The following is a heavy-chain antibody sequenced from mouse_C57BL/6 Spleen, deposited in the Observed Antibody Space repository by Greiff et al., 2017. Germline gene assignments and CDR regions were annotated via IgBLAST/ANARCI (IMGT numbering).Heavy chain of an antibody. CDR1: GYAFSSSR. V-gene: IGHV1-82*01. J-gene: IGHJ4*01. CDR3: ARETYAMDY. CDR2: IYPGDGDT. Sequence: QVQLQQSGPELVKPGASVKISCKASGYAFSSSRMNWVKQRPGKGLEWIGRIYPGDGDTNYNGKFKGKATLTADKSSSTAYMQLSSLTSEDSAVYFCARETYAMDYWGQGTSVTVSS.